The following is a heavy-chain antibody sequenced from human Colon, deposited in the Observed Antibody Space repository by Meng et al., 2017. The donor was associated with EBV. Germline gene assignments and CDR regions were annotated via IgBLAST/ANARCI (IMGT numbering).Heavy chain of an antibody. CDR3: TTYAVGAGGRGY. J-gene: IGHJ4*02. CDR2: HSEST. Sequence: QLQLRESGTGPVKPSQTLSLTCVVSGDFISSGNYHWSWIRQAPGKGLEWIGHSESTSYNPSLRSRVVISVGTAKNQFSLRLDSVTAADTAVYYCTTYAVGAGGRGYWGPGTLVTVSS. D-gene: IGHD2-15*01. CDR1: GDFISSGNYH. V-gene: IGHV4-30-4*01.